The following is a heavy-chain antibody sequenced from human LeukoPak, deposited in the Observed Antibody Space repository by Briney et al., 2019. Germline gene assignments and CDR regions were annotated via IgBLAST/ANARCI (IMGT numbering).Heavy chain of an antibody. D-gene: IGHD1-26*01. CDR2: SIDVDSDI. V-gene: IGHV3-23*05. CDR1: GFSFSNYG. CDR3: VTAPRGLIKGSYDL. J-gene: IGHJ3*01. Sequence: PGGSLRLSCAAPGFSFSNYGLTWVRQAPGKGLEWVSSIDVDSDIHYADSVKGRFTISRDNPGNTLFLRMSSLRTDATAMFYCVTAPRGLIKGSYDLWRQGTMVPVSS.